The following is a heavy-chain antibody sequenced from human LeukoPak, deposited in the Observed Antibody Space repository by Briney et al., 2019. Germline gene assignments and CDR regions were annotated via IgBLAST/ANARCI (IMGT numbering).Heavy chain of an antibody. CDR2: ISYDGSNK. CDR3: AKVGFSSWYIDY. J-gene: IGHJ4*02. V-gene: IGHV3-30*18. Sequence: PGGSLRLSCAASGFTFSSYGMHWVRQAPGKGLEWVAVISYDGSNKYYADSVKGRFAISRDNSKNTLYLQMNSLRAEDTAVYYCAKVGFSSWYIDYWGQGTLVTVSS. D-gene: IGHD6-13*01. CDR1: GFTFSSYG.